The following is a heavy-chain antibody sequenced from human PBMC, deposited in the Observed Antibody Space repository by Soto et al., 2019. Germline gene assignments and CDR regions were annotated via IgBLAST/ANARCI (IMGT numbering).Heavy chain of an antibody. CDR2: ITGTASST. Sequence: EVQLLESGGGFVQPGGSLRLSCAASGFRFSDFAMTWVRQAPGRGLEWVSEITGTASSTYYADSVKGRFTISRDNSKNTLYLQINSLRAEDTAIYYCAKGAEGYVVSSLDSWGQGTLVTVSS. J-gene: IGHJ4*02. CDR1: GFRFSDFA. D-gene: IGHD5-12*01. V-gene: IGHV3-23*01. CDR3: AKGAEGYVVSSLDS.